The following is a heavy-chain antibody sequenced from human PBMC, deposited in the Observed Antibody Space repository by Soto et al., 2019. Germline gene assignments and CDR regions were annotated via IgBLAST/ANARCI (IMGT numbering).Heavy chain of an antibody. Sequence: QVQLVQSGAEVKKPGASVKVSCKASGYTFTSYGITWVRQAPGQGLEWLGWISAYSGNTNYAQKLQGRVTITTDTSTSTAYMELRSLTSDDTAVYYCARDVSTWNPYHYGMAVWGQGTTVTVSS. CDR2: ISAYSGNT. CDR1: GYTFTSYG. V-gene: IGHV1-18*04. CDR3: ARDVSTWNPYHYGMAV. D-gene: IGHD6-13*01. J-gene: IGHJ6*02.